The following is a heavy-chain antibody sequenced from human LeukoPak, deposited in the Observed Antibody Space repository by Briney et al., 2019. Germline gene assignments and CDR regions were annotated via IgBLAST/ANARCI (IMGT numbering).Heavy chain of an antibody. V-gene: IGHV4-59*12. J-gene: IGHJ5*02. Sequence: SETLSLTCTVSGGSISSYHWSWIRQPPGKGLEWIGYIYYSGSTNYNPSLKSRVTISVDTSKNQFSLKLSSVTAADTAVYYCARIVVVVAATPGWFDPWGQGTLVTVSS. CDR1: GGSISSYH. CDR2: IYYSGST. D-gene: IGHD2-15*01. CDR3: ARIVVVVAATPGWFDP.